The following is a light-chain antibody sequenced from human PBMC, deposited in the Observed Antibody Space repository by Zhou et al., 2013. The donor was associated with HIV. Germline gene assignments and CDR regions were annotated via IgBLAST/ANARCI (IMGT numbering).Light chain of an antibody. J-gene: IGKJ2*01. CDR2: LGS. CDR3: MQGTHWPRYT. V-gene: IGKV2-28*01. Sequence: DIVMTQSPLSLPVTPGETASISCRSSQSLLLHSNGYNYVDWYVQKPGQSPQLLIYLGSTRASGVPDRISGSGSGTDFTLKIGRVEAEDAGVYYCMQGTHWPRYTFGQGTKLEIK. CDR1: QSLLLHSNGYNY.